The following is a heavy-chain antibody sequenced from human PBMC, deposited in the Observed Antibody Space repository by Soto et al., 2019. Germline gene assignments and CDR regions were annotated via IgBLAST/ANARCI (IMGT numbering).Heavy chain of an antibody. Sequence: ESVGGVVQPGRSLRLSCAASGFTFSSYGMHWVRQAPGKGLEWVAVISYDGSNKYYADSVKGRFTISRDNSKNTLYLQMNSLRAEDTAVYYCAKGTRIAAAGPNWFDPWGQGTLVTVSS. J-gene: IGHJ5*02. V-gene: IGHV3-30*18. CDR1: GFTFSSYG. CDR2: ISYDGSNK. CDR3: AKGTRIAAAGPNWFDP. D-gene: IGHD6-13*01.